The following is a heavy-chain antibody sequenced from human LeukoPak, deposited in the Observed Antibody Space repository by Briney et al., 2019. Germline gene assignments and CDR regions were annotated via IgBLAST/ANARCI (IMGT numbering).Heavy chain of an antibody. CDR3: ARLGSYHDF. Sequence: SETLSLTCTVSGASISNYYWSWIRQTPEKGLEWMGHIHSSGGSSYYPSLKSRLTLSIDTSRNQLSLKLPSVTAADAAVYFCARLGSYHDFWGQGALVTVSS. V-gene: IGHV4-4*09. CDR2: IHSSGGS. J-gene: IGHJ4*02. CDR1: GASISNYY. D-gene: IGHD1-26*01.